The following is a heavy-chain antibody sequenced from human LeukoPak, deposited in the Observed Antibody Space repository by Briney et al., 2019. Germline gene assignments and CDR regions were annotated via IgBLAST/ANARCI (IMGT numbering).Heavy chain of an antibody. V-gene: IGHV3-7*01. CDR1: GFSLSSYW. CDR2: IKPDGSEE. CDR3: AREVAAALDP. D-gene: IGHD6-25*01. Sequence: PGGSLRLSCAAPGFSLSSYWMSWVRQAPGKGLEWVANIKPDGSEENYVDSVKGRFTVSRDNAKNSLYLQMNSLRVEDMAVYYCAREVAAALDPWGQGSLVTVSS. J-gene: IGHJ5*02.